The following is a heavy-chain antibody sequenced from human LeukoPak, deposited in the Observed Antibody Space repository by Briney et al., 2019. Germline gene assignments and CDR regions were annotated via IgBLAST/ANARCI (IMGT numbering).Heavy chain of an antibody. CDR2: ISSNGGST. CDR1: GFTFSSYA. D-gene: IGHD5-18*01. J-gene: IGHJ4*02. V-gene: IGHV3-64*01. Sequence: GGSLRLSCAASGFTFSSYAMHWVRQAPGKGLEYVSAISSNGGSTYYANSVEGRFTISRDNSKNTLYLQMGSLRAEDMAVYYCARGLNGYSWDYFDYWGQETLVTVSS. CDR3: ARGLNGYSWDYFDY.